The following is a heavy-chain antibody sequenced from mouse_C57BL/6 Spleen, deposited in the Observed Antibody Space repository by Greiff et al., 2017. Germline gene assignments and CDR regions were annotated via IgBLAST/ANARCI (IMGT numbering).Heavy chain of an antibody. J-gene: IGHJ3*01. CDR1: GYPFTSYW. CDR2: IDPSDSET. Sequence: QVQLKQPGAELVRPGSSVKLSCKASGYPFTSYWMHWVKQRPIQGLEWIGNIDPSDSETHYNQKFKDKATLTVDKSSSTAYMQLSSLTSEDSSVYYCASRMGSWGWFAYRGQGHLVTVPA. CDR3: ASRMGSWGWFAY. V-gene: IGHV1-52*01. D-gene: IGHD1-1*02.